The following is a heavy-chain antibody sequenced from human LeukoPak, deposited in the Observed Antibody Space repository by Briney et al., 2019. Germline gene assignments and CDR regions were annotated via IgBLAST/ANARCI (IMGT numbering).Heavy chain of an antibody. CDR2: IPFDGSDE. J-gene: IGHJ4*02. V-gene: IGHV3-30*02. CDR3: AKRGVTGYKEAFDY. CDR1: GFGLTTYG. D-gene: IGHD3-9*01. Sequence: GGSLRISCEVCGFGLTTYGTHWVRQAPGKGLEWVAYIPFDGSDEYYVDSVEGRFTISRDNSKNTLHLQMNSLRAEDTAVYYCAKRGVTGYKEAFDYWGQGTLVTVSS.